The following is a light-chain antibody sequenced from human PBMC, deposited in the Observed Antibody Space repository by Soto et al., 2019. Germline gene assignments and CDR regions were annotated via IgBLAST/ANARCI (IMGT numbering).Light chain of an antibody. CDR2: AAS. J-gene: IGKJ4*01. Sequence: DIHFAQSPSFLSASVGDRVTITFRASQGISSYLAWYQQKPGKAPKLLIYAASTLQSGVPSRFSGSGSGTEFTLTISSLQPEDFATYYCQQLNSYPLTFGGGTKVDIK. CDR3: QQLNSYPLT. V-gene: IGKV1-9*01. CDR1: QGISSY.